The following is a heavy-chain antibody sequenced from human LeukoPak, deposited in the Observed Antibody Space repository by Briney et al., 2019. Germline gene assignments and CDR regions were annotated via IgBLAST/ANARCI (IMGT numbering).Heavy chain of an antibody. Sequence: GGSLRLSCAASGFTFGSYWMSWVRQAPGKGLEWVANIKQDGSEKYYVDSVKGRFTISRDNAKNSLYLQMNSLRAEDTAVYYCAKEPDYGDYFDYWGQGTLVTVSS. J-gene: IGHJ4*02. D-gene: IGHD4-17*01. V-gene: IGHV3-7*01. CDR2: IKQDGSEK. CDR1: GFTFGSYW. CDR3: AKEPDYGDYFDY.